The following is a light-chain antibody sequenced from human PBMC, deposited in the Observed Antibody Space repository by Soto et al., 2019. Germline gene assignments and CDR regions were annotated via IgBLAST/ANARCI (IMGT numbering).Light chain of an antibody. CDR2: GAS. CDR1: QSVSSSY. J-gene: IGKJ4*01. Sequence: EIVLTQSPGTLSLSPGERATLSCRASQSVSSSYLAWYQQKPGQAPRLLIYGASSRATGIPDRFSGSGSGTDLTLTISRLEPEDLAVYYCQQYGSSPPLTFGGGTKVEIK. V-gene: IGKV3-20*01. CDR3: QQYGSSPPLT.